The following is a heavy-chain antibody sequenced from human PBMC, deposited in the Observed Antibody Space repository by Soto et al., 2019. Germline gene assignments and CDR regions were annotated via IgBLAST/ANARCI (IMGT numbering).Heavy chain of an antibody. Sequence: SETLSLTCGVYGGSFGGYYGSWIRQPPGKGLEWIGEINHSGSTNYNPSLKSRVTISVDTSKNQFSLKLSSVTAADTAVYYCARATNYDILTGYYEAHYYYYMDVWGKGTTVTVSS. CDR1: GGSFGGYY. CDR2: INHSGST. D-gene: IGHD3-9*01. J-gene: IGHJ6*03. CDR3: ARATNYDILTGYYEAHYYYYMDV. V-gene: IGHV4-34*01.